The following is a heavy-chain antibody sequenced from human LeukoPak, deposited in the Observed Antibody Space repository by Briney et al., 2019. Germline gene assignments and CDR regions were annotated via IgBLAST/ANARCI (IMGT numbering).Heavy chain of an antibody. J-gene: IGHJ3*02. Sequence: GGSLRLSCAASGFTFSNAWMSWVRQAPGKGLEWVGRIKSKSDGGTTDYAAPVKGRFTISRHDSKNTLYLQMNSLKTEDTAVYYCTSDVDTAMVSAFDIWGQGTMVTVSS. CDR1: GFTFSNAW. CDR3: TSDVDTAMVSAFDI. V-gene: IGHV3-15*01. D-gene: IGHD5-18*01. CDR2: IKSKSDGGTT.